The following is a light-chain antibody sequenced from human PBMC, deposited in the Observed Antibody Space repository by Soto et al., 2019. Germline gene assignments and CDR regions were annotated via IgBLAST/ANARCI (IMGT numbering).Light chain of an antibody. CDR2: GAS. J-gene: IGKJ5*01. Sequence: LRQSPCALSLYPGERVTLTCRASQSVTTSLAWYQHKPGQAPPLLMSGASNRASGVPVRFSGSGSGTDFTLTITRLEPEDLATYFCQQLNSDPLTFGQGTRLEIK. V-gene: IGKV3-11*01. CDR1: QSVTTS. CDR3: QQLNSDPLT.